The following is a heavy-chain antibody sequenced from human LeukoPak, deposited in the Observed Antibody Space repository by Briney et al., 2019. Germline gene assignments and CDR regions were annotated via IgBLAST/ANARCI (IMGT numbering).Heavy chain of an antibody. V-gene: IGHV1-24*01. Sequence: GASVKVSCKVSRYTLTELSMHWVRQAPGKGLEWMGGFDPEDGETIYAQKFQGRVTMTEDTSTDTAYMELSSLRSEDTAVYYCATDSTNWGSWYYWGQGTLVTVSS. CDR1: RYTLTELS. CDR3: ATDSTNWGSWYY. CDR2: FDPEDGET. D-gene: IGHD7-27*01. J-gene: IGHJ4*02.